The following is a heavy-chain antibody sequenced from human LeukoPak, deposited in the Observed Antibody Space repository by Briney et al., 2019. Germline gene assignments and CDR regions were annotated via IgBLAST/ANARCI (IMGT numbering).Heavy chain of an antibody. V-gene: IGHV3-53*01. CDR3: ARRGDGGRSFDY. J-gene: IGHJ4*02. CDR2: IYSGGST. CDR1: GFTVSTNY. Sequence: GGSLRLSCAAFGFTVSTNYMSWVRQAPGKGLEWVSIIYSGGSTYYADSVKGRFTISRDNSKNTLYLQVNSLRAEDTALYYCARRGDGGRSFDYWGQGTLVTVSS. D-gene: IGHD4-23*01.